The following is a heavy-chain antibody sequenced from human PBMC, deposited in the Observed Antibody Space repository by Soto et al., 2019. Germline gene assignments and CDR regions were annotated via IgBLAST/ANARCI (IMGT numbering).Heavy chain of an antibody. CDR3: ARGWYSRRHHLDY. CDR1: GYTFTSYA. CDR2: INAGNGNT. V-gene: IGHV1-3*01. J-gene: IGHJ4*02. D-gene: IGHD6-13*01. Sequence: QVQLVQSGAEVKKPGASVKVSCKASGYTFTSYAMHWVRQAPGQRLEWMGWINAGNGNTKYSQKFQGRVTITRDTSASTAYMELSSLRSEDTAVYYCARGWYSRRHHLDYWGQGTLVTVSS.